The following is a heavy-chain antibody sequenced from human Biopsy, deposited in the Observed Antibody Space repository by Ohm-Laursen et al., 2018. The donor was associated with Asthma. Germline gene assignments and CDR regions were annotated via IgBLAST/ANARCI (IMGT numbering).Heavy chain of an antibody. CDR2: ISYDGSTK. J-gene: IGHJ4*02. V-gene: IGHV3-30*03. D-gene: IGHD6-19*01. Sequence: SLRLSCAAPGFSFSEFVMHWVRQAPGKGLEWVAVISYDGSTKYYADSVKGRFTTSRDNSKNTLSLQMNSLTAEDTAVYYCAREGVAGTHIEDWGQGTLVTVSS. CDR1: GFSFSEFV. CDR3: AREGVAGTHIED.